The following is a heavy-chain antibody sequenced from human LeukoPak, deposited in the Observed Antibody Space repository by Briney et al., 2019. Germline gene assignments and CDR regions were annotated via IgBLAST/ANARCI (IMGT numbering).Heavy chain of an antibody. Sequence: GGSLRLSYAASGFTFSSYAMHWVRQAPGKGLEWVAVISYDGSNKYYADSVKGRFTISRDNSKNTLYLQMNSLRAEDTAVYYCARRRITGTGGFDYWGQGTLVTVSS. J-gene: IGHJ4*02. CDR3: ARRRITGTGGFDY. D-gene: IGHD1-7*01. CDR1: GFTFSSYA. CDR2: ISYDGSNK. V-gene: IGHV3-30-3*01.